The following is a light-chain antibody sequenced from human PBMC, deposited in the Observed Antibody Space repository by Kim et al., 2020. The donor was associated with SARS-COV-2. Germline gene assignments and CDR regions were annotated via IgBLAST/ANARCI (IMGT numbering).Light chain of an antibody. CDR1: HSVSTN. V-gene: IGKV3-11*02. CDR3: QQCINWPLFT. CDR2: DAA. J-gene: IGKJ3*01. Sequence: SPGKSATLSCRASHSVSTNLAWYQQKPGQDPTRLIYDAASRATAIPARLSGSGAGGAFSIPTISLVPDDFAAYYCQQCINWPLFTFGPGTKVDIK.